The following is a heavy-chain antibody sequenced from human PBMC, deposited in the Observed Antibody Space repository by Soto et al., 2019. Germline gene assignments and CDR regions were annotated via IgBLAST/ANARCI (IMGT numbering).Heavy chain of an antibody. CDR2: IIPRSAKS. CDR1: GDTFSTYS. V-gene: IGHV1-69*12. J-gene: IGHJ6*02. CDR3: AREGLVLVPTTVNSDYYYYAMDV. Sequence: QVQLVQSGAEVKKSGSSVKVSCKASGDTFSTYSITWMRQAPGRGLEWVGGIIPRSAKSNYAQKFEGRVTITADESTSTAYMELSSLRSEDTAVYYCAREGLVLVPTTVNSDYYYYAMDVWGQGTTVTVSS. D-gene: IGHD2-2*01.